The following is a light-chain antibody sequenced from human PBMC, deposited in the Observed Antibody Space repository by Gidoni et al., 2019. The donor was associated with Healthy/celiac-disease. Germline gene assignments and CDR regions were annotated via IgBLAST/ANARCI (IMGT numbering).Light chain of an antibody. CDR3: MQSIQLPPFT. V-gene: IGKV2D-29*02. Sequence: DIVMTQTPLSLSVTPGQPASISCKSSQSPQLLIYEVSTRFSGVPDRFSGSGSGTDFTLKISRVEAEDVGVYYCMQSIQLPPFTFGPGTKVDIK. CDR1: Q. CDR2: EVS. J-gene: IGKJ3*01.